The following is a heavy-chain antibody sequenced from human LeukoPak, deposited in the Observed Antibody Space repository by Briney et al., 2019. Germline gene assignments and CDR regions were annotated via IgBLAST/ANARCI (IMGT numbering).Heavy chain of an antibody. CDR1: GFTFSSYG. CDR3: ARGEADAGYFDY. Sequence: GGSLRLSCAASGFTFSSYGMHWVRQAPGKGLEWVAVIWYDGSNKYYADSVKGRFTISRDNSKNTLYLQMNSLRAEDTAVYYCARGEADAGYFDYWGQGTLVTVSS. D-gene: IGHD6-19*01. V-gene: IGHV3-33*01. CDR2: IWYDGSNK. J-gene: IGHJ4*02.